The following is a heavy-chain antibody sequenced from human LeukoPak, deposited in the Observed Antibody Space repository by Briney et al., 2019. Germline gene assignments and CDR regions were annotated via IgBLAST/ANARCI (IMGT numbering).Heavy chain of an antibody. V-gene: IGHV3-7*01. J-gene: IGHJ4*02. Sequence: PGGSLRLSCAASAFTFSRFSMNWVRQAPGKGLEWVASVNEGGRERYYVDSVRGRFTISRDNAKNSVYLQMNSLRADDTAVYYCARALGDDPIDHWGQGTLVTVSS. CDR1: AFTFSRFS. CDR3: ARALGDDPIDH. D-gene: IGHD3-16*01. CDR2: VNEGGRER.